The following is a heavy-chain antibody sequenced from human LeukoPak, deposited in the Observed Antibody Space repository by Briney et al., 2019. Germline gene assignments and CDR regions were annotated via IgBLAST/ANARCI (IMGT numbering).Heavy chain of an antibody. J-gene: IGHJ4*02. D-gene: IGHD1-26*01. CDR1: GFTFSSYA. V-gene: IGHV3-23*01. Sequence: GGSLRLSCAASGFTFSSYAMSWVRQAPGKGLEWGSGINGSGGKTYYADSVMGRFTISRDNSKNTLYLQMNSLRAEDTAVYYCAKDRQVGTFDYWGQGTLVTVSS. CDR3: AKDRQVGTFDY. CDR2: INGSGGKT.